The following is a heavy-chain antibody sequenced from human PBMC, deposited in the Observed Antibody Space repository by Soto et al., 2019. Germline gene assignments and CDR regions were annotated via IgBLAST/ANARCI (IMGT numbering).Heavy chain of an antibody. CDR2: IVVGSGNT. J-gene: IGHJ4*02. Sequence: QMQLVQSGPEVKKPGTSVKVSCKASGFTFTSSAMQWVRQARGQRLEWIGWIVVGSGNTNYAQKFQERVTIPRDMSTSTAYMELSSLRSEDTAVYYCAAEIGYCSSTSCYANDYWGQGTLVTVSS. V-gene: IGHV1-58*02. CDR3: AAEIGYCSSTSCYANDY. CDR1: GFTFTSSA. D-gene: IGHD2-2*01.